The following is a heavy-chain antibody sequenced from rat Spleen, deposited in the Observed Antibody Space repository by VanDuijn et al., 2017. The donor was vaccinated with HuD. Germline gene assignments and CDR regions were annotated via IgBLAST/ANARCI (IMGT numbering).Heavy chain of an antibody. J-gene: IGHJ4*01. CDR1: GFTFSDYN. CDR3: ARHAGYYSGDYIMDA. CDR2: ISTVGEYT. V-gene: IGHV5-25*01. Sequence: EVQLVESGGGLAQPGRSLKLSCAASGFTFSDYNMAWVRQAPKKGLEWVASISTVGEYTYCRDSVRGRFTISRDNAKSTLYLQIDSLRSEDTATYYCARHAGYYSGDYIMDAWGQGASVTVSS. D-gene: IGHD1-1*01.